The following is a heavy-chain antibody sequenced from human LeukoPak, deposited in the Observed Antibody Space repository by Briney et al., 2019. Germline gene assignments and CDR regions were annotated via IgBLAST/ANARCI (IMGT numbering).Heavy chain of an antibody. CDR3: ARGQLRYFDWLIDP. CDR2: IYYSGYT. V-gene: IGHV4-59*01. Sequence: SETLSLTCTVSGGSISSYYWSWIRQPPGKGLKWIGNIYYSGYTTYSPSLRSRVTISVDTSKNQFSLKLSSVTAADTAVYYCARGQLRYFDWLIDPWGRGTLVTVSS. D-gene: IGHD3-9*01. J-gene: IGHJ5*02. CDR1: GGSISSYY.